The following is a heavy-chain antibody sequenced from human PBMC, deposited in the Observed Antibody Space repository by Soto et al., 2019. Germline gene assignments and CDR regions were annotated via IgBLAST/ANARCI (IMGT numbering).Heavy chain of an antibody. J-gene: IGHJ3*02. CDR3: ARGDTAMIFDAFDI. Sequence: SLRLSCASSGFTFDDYAMHWVRQAPGKGLEWVSGISWNSGSIGYADSVKGRFTISRDNAKNSLYLQMNSPRAEDTALYYCARGDTAMIFDAFDIWGQGTMVTVSS. V-gene: IGHV3-9*01. CDR2: ISWNSGSI. CDR1: GFTFDDYA. D-gene: IGHD5-18*01.